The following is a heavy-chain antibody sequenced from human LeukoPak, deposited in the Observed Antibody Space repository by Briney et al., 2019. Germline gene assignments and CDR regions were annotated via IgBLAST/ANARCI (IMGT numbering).Heavy chain of an antibody. V-gene: IGHV1-18*01. CDR1: GYTFTSYG. CDR2: ISAYNGNT. Sequence: ASVKVSCKASGYTFTSYGISWVRQAPGQGLEWMGWISAYNGNTNYAQKLQGRVTMTTDTSTSTAYMELRSLRSDDTAVYYCARDPSISYYDSRGYFDYWGQGTLDTVSS. CDR3: ARDPSISYYDSRGYFDY. J-gene: IGHJ4*02. D-gene: IGHD3-22*01.